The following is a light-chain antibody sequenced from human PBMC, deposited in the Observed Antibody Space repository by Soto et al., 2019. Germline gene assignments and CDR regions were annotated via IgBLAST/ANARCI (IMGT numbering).Light chain of an antibody. CDR3: QQYGSSPPWT. V-gene: IGKV3-20*01. J-gene: IGKJ1*01. Sequence: EIVLTQSPGTLSLSPGERATLSCRASQSVSSSYLAWYQQKPGQAPRLLIFSASRRATGIPDRFSGSGSGTDFTLTISRLEPEDLAVYYCQQYGSSPPWTFGQGTKVEIK. CDR1: QSVSSSY. CDR2: SAS.